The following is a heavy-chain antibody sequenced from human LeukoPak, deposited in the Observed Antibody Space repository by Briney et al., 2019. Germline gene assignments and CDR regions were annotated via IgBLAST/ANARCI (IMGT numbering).Heavy chain of an antibody. J-gene: IGHJ4*02. V-gene: IGHV4-39*01. D-gene: IGHD2-2*01. Sequence: PSETLSLTCTVSGGSIGSSSYYWGWIRQPPGKGLEWIGSIYYSGSTYYNPSLKSRVTISGDTSKNQFSLKLSSVTAADTAVYYCARLPYCSSTSCYVGGYYFDYWGQGTLVTVSS. CDR3: ARLPYCSSTSCYVGGYYFDY. CDR1: GGSIGSSSYY. CDR2: IYYSGST.